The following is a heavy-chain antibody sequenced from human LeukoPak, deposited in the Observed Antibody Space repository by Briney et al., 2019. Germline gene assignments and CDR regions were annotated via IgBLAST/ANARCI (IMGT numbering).Heavy chain of an antibody. D-gene: IGHD3-22*01. CDR1: GFTFSIYA. CDR3: ARAREYYYDSSGYSY. Sequence: PGGSLRLSCAASGFTFSIYAMSWVRQAPGKGLEWVSAISGSGGTAYYADSVKGRFTISRDNSKNTLYLQMNSLRAEDTAVYYCARAREYYYDSSGYSYWGQGTLVTVSS. J-gene: IGHJ4*02. CDR2: ISGSGGTA. V-gene: IGHV3-23*01.